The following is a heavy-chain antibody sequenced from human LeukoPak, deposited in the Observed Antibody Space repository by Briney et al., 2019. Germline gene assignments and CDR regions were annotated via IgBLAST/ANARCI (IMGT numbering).Heavy chain of an antibody. CDR3: AALDVAVTTYLQQDAFDI. Sequence: VASVKVSCKASGFTFTSSAMQWVRQARGQRLEWIGWIVVGSGNTNYAQKFQERVTITRDMSTSTAYMELSSLRSEDTAVYYCAALDVAVTTYLQQDAFDIWGQGTMVTVSS. D-gene: IGHD2-21*02. V-gene: IGHV1-58*02. CDR1: GFTFTSSA. CDR2: IVVGSGNT. J-gene: IGHJ3*02.